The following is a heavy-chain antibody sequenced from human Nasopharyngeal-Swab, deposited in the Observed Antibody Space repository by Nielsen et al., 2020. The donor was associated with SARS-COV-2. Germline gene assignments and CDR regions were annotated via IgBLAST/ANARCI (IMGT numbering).Heavy chain of an antibody. V-gene: IGHV4-39*07. Sequence: GSLRLSCTASGGSISSSSYYWGWIRQPPGKGLEWIGSIYYSGSTYYNPSLKSRVTISVDTSKNQFSLKLSSVTAADTAVYYCARGEKTGTSPFDYWGQGTLVTVSS. CDR1: GGSISSSSYY. J-gene: IGHJ4*02. D-gene: IGHD1-7*01. CDR3: ARGEKTGTSPFDY. CDR2: IYYSGST.